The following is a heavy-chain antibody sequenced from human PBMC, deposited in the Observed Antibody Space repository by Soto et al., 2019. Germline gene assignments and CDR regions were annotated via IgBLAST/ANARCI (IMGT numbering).Heavy chain of an antibody. Sequence: EGSLKLSCADTGFTFSSYWMSWVRQAPGKGLEWVANIKQDGSEKYYVDTVKGRYTISRDNAKISLYLQMNCLRDEDTAVYYCARDKVVGATKGFAFDIWGQGT. CDR3: ARDKVVGATKGFAFDI. CDR1: GFTFSSYW. CDR2: IKQDGSEK. V-gene: IGHV3-7*01. D-gene: IGHD1-26*01. J-gene: IGHJ3*02.